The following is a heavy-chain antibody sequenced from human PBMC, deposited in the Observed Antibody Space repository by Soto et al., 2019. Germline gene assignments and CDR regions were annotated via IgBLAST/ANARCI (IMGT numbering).Heavy chain of an antibody. J-gene: IGHJ6*02. CDR1: GFTFSTSA. CDR3: TKATKGSGWYGYYGMDA. V-gene: IGHV3-23*01. D-gene: IGHD6-19*01. CDR2: ISGSGSST. Sequence: EVQVLESGGGVVQPGGSLRLSCAASGFTFSTSAMSWVRQAPGKGLEGVSGISGSGSSTYYAGSVKGRFIISRDNSKNTLYLQMNSLRADDTAVYYCTKATKGSGWYGYYGMDAWGQGTTVTVS.